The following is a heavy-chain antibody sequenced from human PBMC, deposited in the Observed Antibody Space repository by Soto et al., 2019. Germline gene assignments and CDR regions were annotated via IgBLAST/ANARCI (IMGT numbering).Heavy chain of an antibody. Sequence: QVQLVQSGAEVKKPGASVKVSCKASGYTFTSYGISWVRQAPGQGLEWMGWISAYNGNTNYAPKLQGRVTMTTDTSTSTAYMELRSLGSDDTAVYYCARDLGFGERGVFYGMDVWGQGTTVTVSS. CDR3: ARDLGFGERGVFYGMDV. D-gene: IGHD3-10*01. V-gene: IGHV1-18*01. J-gene: IGHJ6*02. CDR2: ISAYNGNT. CDR1: GYTFTSYG.